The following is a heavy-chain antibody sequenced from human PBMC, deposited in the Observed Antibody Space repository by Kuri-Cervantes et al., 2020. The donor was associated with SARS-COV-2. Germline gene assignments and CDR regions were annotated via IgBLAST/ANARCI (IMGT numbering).Heavy chain of an antibody. CDR1: GFTFSSYA. J-gene: IGHJ6*04. Sequence: GESLKISCAASGFTFSSYAMHWVRQAPGKGLELVAVISYDGSNKYYADSVKGRFTISRDNSKNTLYLQMNSLRAEDTAVYYCARELTGDLDVWGKGTTVTVSS. CDR3: ARELTGDLDV. D-gene: IGHD7-27*01. CDR2: ISYDGSNK. V-gene: IGHV3-30-3*01.